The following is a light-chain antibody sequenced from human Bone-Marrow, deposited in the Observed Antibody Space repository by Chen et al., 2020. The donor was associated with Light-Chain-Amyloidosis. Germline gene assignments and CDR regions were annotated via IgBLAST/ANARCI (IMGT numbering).Light chain of an antibody. J-gene: IGLJ1*01. CDR1: SGDVGTYNY. CDR3: SSFTSSSSYV. Sequence: QSALTQPASVSGSPGQSITIPCTGTSGDVGTYNYVSWYQQHPGKAPKVMIYAVSIRPSGVSNRFSGSKSGNTASLTISGLQAEDEADYYCSSFTSSSSYVFGPGTKVTVL. V-gene: IGLV2-14*01. CDR2: AVS.